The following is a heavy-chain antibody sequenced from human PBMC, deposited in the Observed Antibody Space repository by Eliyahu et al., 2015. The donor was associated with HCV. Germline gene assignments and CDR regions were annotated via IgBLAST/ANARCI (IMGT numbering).Heavy chain of an antibody. J-gene: IGHJ6*02. CDR2: ISGSGGST. V-gene: IGHV3-23*01. CDR3: AKDSGRYCSSTSCRSNHYYYYYGMDV. D-gene: IGHD2-2*01. CDR1: GFTFSIYA. Sequence: EVQLLESGGGLVQPGGSLRLSCAASGFTFSIYAMSXVXQAPGKGLEWVSAISGSGGSTYYADSVKGRFTISRDNSKNTLYLQMNSLRAEDTSVYYCAKDSGRYCSSTSCRSNHYYYYYGMDVWGQGTTVTVSS.